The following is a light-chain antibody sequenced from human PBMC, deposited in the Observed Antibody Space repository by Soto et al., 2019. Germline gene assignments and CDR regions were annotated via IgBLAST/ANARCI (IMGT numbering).Light chain of an antibody. V-gene: IGLV1-44*01. CDR2: SNN. J-gene: IGLJ1*01. Sequence: QSVLTQPPSASGTPGQRVTISCSGSSSNIGSNTVNWYQQLPGTAPKLLIYSNNQRPSGVPGRFSGSKSGTSASLAIRGLQSEDEADYYCAAWDDSLNGYVFGTGTKLTVL. CDR1: SSNIGSNT. CDR3: AAWDDSLNGYV.